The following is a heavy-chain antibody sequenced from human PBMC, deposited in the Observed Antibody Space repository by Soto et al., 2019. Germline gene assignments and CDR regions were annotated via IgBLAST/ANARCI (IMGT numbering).Heavy chain of an antibody. D-gene: IGHD4-17*01. CDR3: ARGNYGGFDY. V-gene: IGHV3-74*03. J-gene: IGHJ4*02. Sequence: PGGSLRLSCAVSGFTFNSYSMNWVRQAPGKGLEWVARIYSDGSATTYADSVKGRFTISRDNSKNTLYLQMNSLRADDTAVYYCARGNYGGFDYWGQGTLVTVSS. CDR2: IYSDGSAT. CDR1: GFTFNSYS.